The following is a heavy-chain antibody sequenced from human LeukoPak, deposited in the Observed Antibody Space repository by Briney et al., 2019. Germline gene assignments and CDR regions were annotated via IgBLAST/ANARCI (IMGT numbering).Heavy chain of an antibody. CDR1: GGSISSSPYY. CDR2: IYYSGTT. CDR3: TRSRGWLQSHPLGY. Sequence: SETLSLTCTVSGGSISSSPYYWGWIRQPPGKGLEWIGSIYYSGTTHYNPSLESRVTISVDTSKNQFSLKLSSVTAADTAVYYCTRSRGWLQSHPLGYWGQGTLVTVSS. V-gene: IGHV4-39*07. D-gene: IGHD5-24*01. J-gene: IGHJ4*02.